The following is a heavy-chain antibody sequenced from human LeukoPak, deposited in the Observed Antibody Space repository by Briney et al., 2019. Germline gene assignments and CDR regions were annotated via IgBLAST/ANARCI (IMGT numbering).Heavy chain of an antibody. Sequence: GGSLRLSCAASGFTDNNNHMSWVRQAPGKGLEWVLIINNGDTPYYADSVKGRFTISGDNSKNTLYLQMNSLRVEDTAVYYCTRSTAWSRWDYWGPGTLVTVSS. V-gene: IGHV3-66*01. CDR3: TRSTAWSRWDY. CDR2: INNGDTP. CDR1: GFTDNNNH. D-gene: IGHD1-1*01. J-gene: IGHJ4*02.